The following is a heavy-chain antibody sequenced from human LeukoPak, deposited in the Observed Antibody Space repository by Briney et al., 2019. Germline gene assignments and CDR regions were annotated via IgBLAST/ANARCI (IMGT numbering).Heavy chain of an antibody. CDR3: ARWAGAYSHPYDY. Sequence: PGGSLRLSCAASGFTFSSYWMHWVRQAPGKGLVWVSRINSDGSSTSYADSVKGRFTISRDNAKNTLYLQMNSLRAEDTAVYYCARWAGAYSHPYDYWGQGTLVTVSS. CDR2: INSDGSST. V-gene: IGHV3-74*01. CDR1: GFTFSSYW. D-gene: IGHD4/OR15-4a*01. J-gene: IGHJ4*02.